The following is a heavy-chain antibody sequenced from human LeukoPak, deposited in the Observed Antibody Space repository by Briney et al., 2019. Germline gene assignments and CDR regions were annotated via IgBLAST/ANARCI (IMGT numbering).Heavy chain of an antibody. J-gene: IGHJ4*02. Sequence: GGSLRPSCAASGFTFRTSWMSWVRQAPGKGLEWMTNINGDGSVKNYVDSVKGRFTISRDNAENSLYLQMNSLRAEDTAVYFCARDRAYSTFDYWGQGTLVTVSS. CDR3: ARDRAYSTFDY. V-gene: IGHV3-7*01. CDR2: INGDGSVK. D-gene: IGHD3-16*01. CDR1: GFTFRTSW.